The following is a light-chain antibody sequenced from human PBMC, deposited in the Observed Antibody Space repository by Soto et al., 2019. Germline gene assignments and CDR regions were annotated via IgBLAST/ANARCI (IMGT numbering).Light chain of an antibody. CDR2: GNN. Sequence: QSVLTQPPSVSGAPGQRVTLSCTGSTSNIGAGYDVHWYQQLPQTAPKLLIFGNNNRPSGVPERFSGSKSGTSASLVITGLQAEDEGDYFCQSSDSSLTAFFGGGTKLTVL. CDR3: QSSDSSLTAF. CDR1: TSNIGAGYD. V-gene: IGLV1-40*01. J-gene: IGLJ2*01.